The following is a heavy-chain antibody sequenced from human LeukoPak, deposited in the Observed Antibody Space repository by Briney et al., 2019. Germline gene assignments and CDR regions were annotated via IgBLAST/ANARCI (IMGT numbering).Heavy chain of an antibody. V-gene: IGHV1-69*04. D-gene: IGHD6-13*01. Sequence: GSSVKVSCKASGGTFSSYAISWVRQAPGQGLEWMGRIIPILGIANYAQKFQGRVTITADKSTSTAYMELSSLRSEDTAVYYCARGGRAAAGLDYWGQGTPVTVPS. CDR1: GGTFSSYA. CDR2: IIPILGIA. J-gene: IGHJ4*02. CDR3: ARGGRAAAGLDY.